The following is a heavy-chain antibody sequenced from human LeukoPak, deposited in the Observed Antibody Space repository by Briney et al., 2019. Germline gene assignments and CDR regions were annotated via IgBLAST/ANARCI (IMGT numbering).Heavy chain of an antibody. CDR3: ARKTRRHFDY. Sequence: GGSLRLSCAVSGFTFSSSEMNWVRQAPGEGLEWVAYISSTGSTIYYADSVKGRFTISRDNAKNSLYLQMNSLRAEDTADYYCARKTRRHFDYWGQGTLVTVSS. CDR1: GFTFSSSE. V-gene: IGHV3-48*03. J-gene: IGHJ4*02. CDR2: ISSTGSTI.